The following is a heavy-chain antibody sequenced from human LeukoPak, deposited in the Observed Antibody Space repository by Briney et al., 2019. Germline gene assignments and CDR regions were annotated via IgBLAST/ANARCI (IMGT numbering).Heavy chain of an antibody. D-gene: IGHD5-24*01. CDR2: IKSKTDGGTT. V-gene: IGHV3-15*01. CDR1: GFTFSNAW. CDR3: VRDSPSGFFDL. Sequence: GGSLGLSCAASGFTFSNAWMSWVRQAPGKGLEWVGRIKSKTDGGTTDYAAPVKGRFTISRDDSKNTLYLQMNSLKAEDTAVYYCVRDSPSGFFDLWGRGTLVTVSS. J-gene: IGHJ2*01.